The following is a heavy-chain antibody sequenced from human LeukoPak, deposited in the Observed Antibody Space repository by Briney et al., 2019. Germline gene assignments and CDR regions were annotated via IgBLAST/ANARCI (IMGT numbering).Heavy chain of an antibody. CDR3: AKQRWLQTNYFDY. Sequence: PGGSLRLSCAASGFTFSSYWMSWVRQAPGKGLEWVANIKQDGSEKYYVDSVKGRFTISRDNAKNSLYLQMNSLRAEDTAVYYCAKQRWLQTNYFDYWGQGTLVTVSS. D-gene: IGHD5-24*01. CDR2: IKQDGSEK. V-gene: IGHV3-7*01. CDR1: GFTFSSYW. J-gene: IGHJ4*02.